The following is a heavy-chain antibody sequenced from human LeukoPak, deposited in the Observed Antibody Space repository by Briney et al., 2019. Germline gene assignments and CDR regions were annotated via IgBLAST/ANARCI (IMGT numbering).Heavy chain of an antibody. V-gene: IGHV3-64*01. CDR3: ARGPTGSGDFDY. D-gene: IGHD3-10*01. CDR2: VSSNGGST. J-gene: IGHJ4*02. CDR1: GFTFSSYA. Sequence: GGSLRLSCAASGFTFSSYAMHWVRQAPGKGLEYVSAVSSNGGSTYYANSVKGRFTISRDNSKNTLYLQMGSLRAEDMAVYYCARGPTGSGDFDYWGQGTLVTVSS.